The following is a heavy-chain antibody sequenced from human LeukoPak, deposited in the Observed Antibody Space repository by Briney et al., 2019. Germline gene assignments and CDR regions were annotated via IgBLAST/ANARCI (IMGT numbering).Heavy chain of an antibody. J-gene: IGHJ5*02. CDR2: MNPNSGNT. CDR3: ARGGSQLLWFGDPRWDNWFDP. V-gene: IGHV1-8*01. CDR1: GYTFTSYD. Sequence: GASVKVSCKASGYTFTSYDINWVRQATGQGLEWMGWMNPNSGNTGYAQKFQGRVTMTRNTSISTAYMELSSLRSEDTAVYYCARGGSQLLWFGDPRWDNWFDPWGQGTLVTVSS. D-gene: IGHD3-10*01.